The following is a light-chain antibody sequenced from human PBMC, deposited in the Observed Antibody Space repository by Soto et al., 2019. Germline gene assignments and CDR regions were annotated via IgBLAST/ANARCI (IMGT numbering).Light chain of an antibody. J-gene: IGLJ1*01. V-gene: IGLV2-14*01. CDR1: SSDVGGYDY. CDR2: EVS. CDR3: SSYSISTAYL. Sequence: QSALTQPASVSGSPGQSITISCTGTSSDVGGYDYVSWYQLHPGKAPKLMVFEVSNRPSGVSYRFSGSKSGNTASLTISGLQADDEADYFCSSYSISTAYLFGTGTTLTVL.